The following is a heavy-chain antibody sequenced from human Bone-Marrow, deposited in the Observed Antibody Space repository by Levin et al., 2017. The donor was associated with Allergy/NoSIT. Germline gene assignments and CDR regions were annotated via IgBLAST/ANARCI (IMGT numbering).Heavy chain of an antibody. D-gene: IGHD3-9*01. CDR3: ARGPFLTGPDF. CDR2: ISYNENNK. J-gene: IGHJ4*02. V-gene: IGHV3-30*04. CDR1: GFTFSDYP. Sequence: AGESLKISCVASGFTFSDYPLHWVRQAPGKGLQWVSVISYNENNKQYADSVKGRFTISRDNSKNAVYLQMDSLRTDDTAVYFCARGPFLTGPDFWGQGTLVIVSS.